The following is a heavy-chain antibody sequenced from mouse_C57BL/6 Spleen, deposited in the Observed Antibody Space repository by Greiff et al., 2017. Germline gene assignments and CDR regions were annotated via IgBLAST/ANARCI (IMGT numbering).Heavy chain of an antibody. CDR1: GYTFTSYW. Sequence: VQLQQPGAELVMPGASVKLSCKASGYTFTSYWMHWVKQRPGQGLEWIGEIDPSDSYTNYNQKFKGKSTLTVDKSSSTAYMQLSSLTSEDSAVYYCARSPYSNFGFAYWGQGTLVTVSA. D-gene: IGHD2-5*01. V-gene: IGHV1-69*01. J-gene: IGHJ3*01. CDR2: IDPSDSYT. CDR3: ARSPYSNFGFAY.